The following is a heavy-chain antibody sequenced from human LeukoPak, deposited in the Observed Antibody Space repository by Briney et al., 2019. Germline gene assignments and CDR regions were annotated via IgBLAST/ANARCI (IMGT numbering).Heavy chain of an antibody. CDR2: IIPILGIA. CDR1: GGTFSSYA. V-gene: IGHV1-69*04. CDR3: ARERWELPYYYYGMDV. J-gene: IGHJ6*02. D-gene: IGHD1-26*01. Sequence: SVKVSCKASGGTFSSYAISWVRQAPGHGLEWMGRIIPILGIANYAQKFQGRVTITADKSTSTAYMELSSLRSEDTAVYYCARERWELPYYYYGMDVWGQGTTVTVSS.